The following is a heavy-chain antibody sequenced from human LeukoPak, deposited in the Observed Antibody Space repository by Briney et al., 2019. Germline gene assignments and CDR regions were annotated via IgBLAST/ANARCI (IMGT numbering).Heavy chain of an antibody. CDR2: ISAYNGNT. D-gene: IGHD3-10*01. Sequence: ASVKVSCKASGYTFTSYGISWVRPAPGQGLAWMGWISAYNGNTNYAQKLQGRVTMTTDTSTSTAYMELRSLRSDDTAVYYCAREESITMVRGVPDYWGQGTLVTVSS. CDR1: GYTFTSYG. V-gene: IGHV1-18*01. CDR3: AREESITMVRGVPDY. J-gene: IGHJ4*02.